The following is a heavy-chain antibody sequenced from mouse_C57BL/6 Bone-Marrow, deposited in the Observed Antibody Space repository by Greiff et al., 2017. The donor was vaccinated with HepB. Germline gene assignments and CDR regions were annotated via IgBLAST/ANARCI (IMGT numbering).Heavy chain of an antibody. Sequence: VQLVESGPGLVQPSQSLSITCTVSGFSLTSYGVHWVRQPPGKGLEWLGVIWSGGSTDYNAAFISRLSISKDNSKSQVFFKMNSLQADDTAIYYCAKITGTDGYFDVWGTGTTVTVSS. V-gene: IGHV2-4*01. D-gene: IGHD4-1*01. J-gene: IGHJ1*03. CDR2: IWSGGST. CDR3: AKITGTDGYFDV. CDR1: GFSLTSYG.